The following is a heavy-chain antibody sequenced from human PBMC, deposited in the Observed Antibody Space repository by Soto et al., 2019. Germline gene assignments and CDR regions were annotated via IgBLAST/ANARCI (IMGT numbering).Heavy chain of an antibody. D-gene: IGHD1-26*01. Sequence: PWGSLRLSCAASGFTFSNAWMSWVRQAPGKGLEWVGRIKIKTDGGTTDYAAPVKGRFTISRDDSKNTLYLQMNSLKTEDTAVYYCTTDTSGSYEYWGQGNMVNVSS. CDR1: GFTFSNAW. V-gene: IGHV3-15*01. J-gene: IGHJ4*02. CDR3: TTDTSGSYEY. CDR2: IKIKTDGGTT.